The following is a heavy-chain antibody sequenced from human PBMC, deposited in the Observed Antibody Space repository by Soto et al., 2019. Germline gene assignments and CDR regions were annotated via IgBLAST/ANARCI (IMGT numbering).Heavy chain of an antibody. D-gene: IGHD4-4*01. CDR2: IYPGDSDT. CDR3: ARQGNSSHYYYYFGMDV. CDR1: GSSFTNYW. V-gene: IGHV5-51*01. J-gene: IGHJ6*02. Sequence: GESLKISCKGSGSSFTNYWIGWVRQLPGKGLEWMGSIYPGDSDTRYSPSFQGQVTISADKSITTPYLQWSSLKASDTAMYYCARQGNSSHYYYYFGMDVWGQGTTVTVSS.